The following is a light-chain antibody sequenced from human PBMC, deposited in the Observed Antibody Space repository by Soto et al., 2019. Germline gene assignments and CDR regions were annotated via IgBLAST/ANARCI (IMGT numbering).Light chain of an antibody. Sequence: QSALTQPASVSGSPGQSITISCTGTSSDVGGYNYVSWYQHHPGKAPKLMIYEVSNRPSGVSNRFSGSKSGNTASLTISGLQAEDEADYYCSSYTDSSRRYVIFGGGTKRTVL. CDR3: SSYTDSSRRYVI. CDR2: EVS. V-gene: IGLV2-14*01. CDR1: SSDVGGYNY. J-gene: IGLJ2*01.